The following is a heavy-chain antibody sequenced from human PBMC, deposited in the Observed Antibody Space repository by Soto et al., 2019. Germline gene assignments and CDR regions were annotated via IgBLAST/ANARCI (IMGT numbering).Heavy chain of an antibody. CDR2: ICDSGTT. CDR1: GGSITSDYSC. J-gene: IGHJ4*02. CDR3: ARGPSGDKVHY. Sequence: QVQLQESGPGLVKPSQTLSLTCTVSGGSITSDYSCWSWIRQPPGEGLEWIGHICDSGTTYTNPSLRSQVAISLDTSKNHFSLTLSSVTAADTAVYYCARGPSGDKVHYWGQGALVTVSS. D-gene: IGHD7-27*01. V-gene: IGHV4-30-4*01.